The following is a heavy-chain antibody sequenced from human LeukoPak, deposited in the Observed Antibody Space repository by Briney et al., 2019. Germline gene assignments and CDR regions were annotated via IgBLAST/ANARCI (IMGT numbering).Heavy chain of an antibody. CDR2: IKQDGSEI. V-gene: IGHV3-7*01. J-gene: IGHJ3*02. CDR3: AKSVVNAIGAFDI. CDR1: GFTFSSYW. D-gene: IGHD2-21*01. Sequence: PGGSLRLSCVASGFTFSSYWMGWVRQAPGKGLEWVANIKQDGSEIHHVDSVEGRFTISRENAKNSLYLQMNSLRVEDTAVYYCAKSVVNAIGAFDIWGQGTMVGVSS.